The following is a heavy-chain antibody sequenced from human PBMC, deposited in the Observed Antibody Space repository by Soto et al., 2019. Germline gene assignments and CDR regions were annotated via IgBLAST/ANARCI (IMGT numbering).Heavy chain of an antibody. D-gene: IGHD2-8*01. CDR1: GGSVSNSNYY. J-gene: IGHJ4*02. Sequence: SETLSLTCTVSGGSVSNSNYYCCCIRQSPWKGLEWIGSVYYRGRSYSKSSVKSRVTISVDTSKNQFSLNLNSVTASDTAVYYCVSQRTSVLTQAYFDYWGPGALVTVSS. CDR2: VYYRGRS. CDR3: VSQRTSVLTQAYFDY. V-gene: IGHV4-39*01.